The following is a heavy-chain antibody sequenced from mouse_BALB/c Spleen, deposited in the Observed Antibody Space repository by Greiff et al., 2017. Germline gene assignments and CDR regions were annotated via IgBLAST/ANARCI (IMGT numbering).Heavy chain of an antibody. V-gene: IGHV5-4*02. CDR2: ISDGGSYT. J-gene: IGHJ1*01. Sequence: DVKLVESGGGLVKPGGSLKLSCAASGFTFSDYYMYWVRQTPEKRLEWVATISDGGSYTYYPDSVKGRFTISRDNAKNNLYLQMSSLKSEDTAMYYCAIHYYGYDGYLDVWGEGTTVTVSS. CDR3: AIHYYGYDGYLDV. D-gene: IGHD1-2*01. CDR1: GFTFSDYY.